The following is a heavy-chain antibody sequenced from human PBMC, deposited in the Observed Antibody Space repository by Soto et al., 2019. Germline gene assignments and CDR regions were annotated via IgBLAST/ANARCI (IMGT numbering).Heavy chain of an antibody. CDR3: TTDGDGHYDILTGYSPPN. V-gene: IGHV3-15*07. CDR2: IKSKTDGGTT. J-gene: IGHJ4*02. D-gene: IGHD3-9*01. CDR1: GFTFSNAW. Sequence: GGSLRLSCAASGFTFSNAWMNWVRQAPGKGLEWVGRIKSKTDGGTTDYAAPVKGRFTISRDDSKNTLYLQMNSLKTEDTAVYYCTTDGDGHYDILTGYSPPNWGQGTLVTVSS.